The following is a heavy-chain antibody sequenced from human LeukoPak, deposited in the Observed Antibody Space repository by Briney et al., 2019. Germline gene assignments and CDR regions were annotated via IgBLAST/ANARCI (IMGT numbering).Heavy chain of an antibody. J-gene: IGHJ6*03. CDR3: ARDLFGCSGGSCYSGESYYYCYYMDV. CDR2: ISSNGGST. D-gene: IGHD2-15*01. V-gene: IGHV3-64*01. Sequence: GGSLRLSCAASGFTFSSYAMHWVRQAPGKGLEYVSAISSNGGSTYYANSVKGRFTISRDNSKNTLYLQMGSLRAEDMAVYYCARDLFGCSGGSCYSGESYYYCYYMDVWGKGTTVTVSS. CDR1: GFTFSSYA.